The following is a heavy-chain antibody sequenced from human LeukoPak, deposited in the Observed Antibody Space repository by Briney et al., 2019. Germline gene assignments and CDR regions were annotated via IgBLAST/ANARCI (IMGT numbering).Heavy chain of an antibody. V-gene: IGHV1-2*02. CDR3: ARDPGYDSSGTSRFDY. D-gene: IGHD3-22*01. CDR1: GYTFTGYY. J-gene: IGHJ4*02. CDR2: INPNSGGT. Sequence: ASVKVSCKASGYTFTGYYMHWVRQAPGQGLEWMGWINPNSGGTNYAQKFQGRVTMTRDTSISTAYMELSRLRSDDTAVYYCARDPGYDSSGTSRFDYWGQGTLDTVSS.